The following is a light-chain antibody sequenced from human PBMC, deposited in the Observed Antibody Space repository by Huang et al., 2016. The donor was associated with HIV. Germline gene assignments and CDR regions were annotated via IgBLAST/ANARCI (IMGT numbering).Light chain of an antibody. V-gene: IGKV1-33*01. Sequence: DIRMTQSPSSLSASIGDRVTITCQASQDISNYLNWYQQKPGKAPKLLIYDASNLETGVPSRFSGSGSGTDFTVNISSLQPEDIATYYCQQYDNLPPGNTFGQGTKLEIK. CDR2: DAS. CDR1: QDISNY. CDR3: QQYDNLPPGNT. J-gene: IGKJ2*01.